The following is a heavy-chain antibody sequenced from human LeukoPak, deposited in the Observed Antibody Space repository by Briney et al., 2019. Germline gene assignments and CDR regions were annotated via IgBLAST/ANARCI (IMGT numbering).Heavy chain of an antibody. J-gene: IGHJ3*02. Sequence: GGSLRLSCAASGFTFSSYEMNWVRQAPGKGLEWVSYISSSGSSIYYADSVKGRFTISRDNAKNSLYLQMNSLRAEDTAVYYCARGVWGTDAFEIWGQGTMVTVSS. CDR3: ARGVWGTDAFEI. CDR2: ISSSGSSI. V-gene: IGHV3-48*03. CDR1: GFTFSSYE. D-gene: IGHD3-16*01.